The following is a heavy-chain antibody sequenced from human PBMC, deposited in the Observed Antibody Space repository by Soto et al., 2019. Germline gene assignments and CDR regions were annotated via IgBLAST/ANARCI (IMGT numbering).Heavy chain of an antibody. D-gene: IGHD3-3*01. CDR1: GFTFSSYA. CDR2: ISGSGGST. CDR3: AKARAQYYDFWSGYPVDY. V-gene: IGHV3-23*01. Sequence: PGGSLRLSCAASGFTFSSYAMSWVRQAPGKGLEWVSAISGSGGSTYYADSVKGRFTISRDNSKSTLYLQMNSLRAEDTAVYYCAKARAQYYDFWSGYPVDYWGQGT. J-gene: IGHJ4*02.